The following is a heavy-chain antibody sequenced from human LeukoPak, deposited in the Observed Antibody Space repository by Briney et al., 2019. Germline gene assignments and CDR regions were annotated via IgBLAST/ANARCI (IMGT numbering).Heavy chain of an antibody. D-gene: IGHD3-10*01. V-gene: IGHV4-34*01. J-gene: IGHJ4*02. CDR3: ANSYGSGTQGY. CDR1: GGSFSGYY. CDR2: INHSGST. Sequence: SETLSLTCAVYGGSFSGYYWSWIRQPPGKGLEWIGEINHSGSTNYNPSLKSRVTISVDTSKNQFSLKLSSVTAADTAVYYCANSYGSGTQGYWGQGTLVTVSS.